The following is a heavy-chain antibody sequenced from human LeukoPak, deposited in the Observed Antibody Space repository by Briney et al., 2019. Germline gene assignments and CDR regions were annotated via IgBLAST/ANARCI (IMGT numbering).Heavy chain of an antibody. J-gene: IGHJ4*02. Sequence: PSETLSLTCTVSGGFISSNSYYWGWIRQPPGKGLEWIGSIYYSGSTYYNPSLKSRVTLSVDTSKNQFSLKLTSVTAADTAVYYCARLGGSYAGIDYWGQGTLVTVSS. CDR3: ARLGGSYAGIDY. V-gene: IGHV4-39*01. CDR2: IYYSGST. D-gene: IGHD1-26*01. CDR1: GGFISSNSYY.